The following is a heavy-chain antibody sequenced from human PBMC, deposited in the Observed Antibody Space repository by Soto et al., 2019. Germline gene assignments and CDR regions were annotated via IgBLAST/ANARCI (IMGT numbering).Heavy chain of an antibody. CDR1: GFTFSSYA. J-gene: IGHJ6*02. V-gene: IGHV3-23*01. CDR3: AKRGAAGTRWPLLDYGMDL. Sequence: EVQLLESGGGLVQPGGSLRLSCAASGFTFSSYAMSWVRQAPGKGLEWVSAISGSGVSTYYADSVKGRFTISRDNSKNTLYLQMNSLRAEDTAVYYCAKRGAAGTRWPLLDYGMDLWGQGTTVTVSS. CDR2: ISGSGVST. D-gene: IGHD6-13*01.